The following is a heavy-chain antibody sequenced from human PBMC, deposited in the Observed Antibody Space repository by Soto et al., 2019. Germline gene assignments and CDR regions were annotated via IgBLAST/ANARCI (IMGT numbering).Heavy chain of an antibody. CDR3: ARPGSTTGWFYFDD. V-gene: IGHV4-39*01. CDR1: GESISRDNYY. CDR2: ITYSGST. J-gene: IGHJ4*02. D-gene: IGHD3-10*01. Sequence: SETLSLTCIVSGESISRDNYYWGWIRQPPGKGLEWIGSITYSGSTYYNPSLKSRVTMAVDTSKNQFSLNLPSVTAADTAVYYCARPGSTTGWFYFDDWGPGILVTVSS.